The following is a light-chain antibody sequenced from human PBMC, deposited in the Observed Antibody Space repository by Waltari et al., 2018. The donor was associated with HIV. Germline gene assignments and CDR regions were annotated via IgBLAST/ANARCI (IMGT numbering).Light chain of an antibody. Sequence: QSMLTQPPSVSGAPGPRVTISCSGSSSNIGARYDVHWYQHIPGTAPKPLIYESTNRPSGVPDRFSASTSGTSASLAITGLQAEDEADYYCQSFDSVVTSSVFGGGTKLTVL. V-gene: IGLV1-40*01. J-gene: IGLJ2*01. CDR2: EST. CDR1: SSNIGARYD. CDR3: QSFDSVVTSSV.